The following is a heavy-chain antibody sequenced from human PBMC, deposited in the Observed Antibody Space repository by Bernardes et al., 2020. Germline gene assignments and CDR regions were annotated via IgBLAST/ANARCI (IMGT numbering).Heavy chain of an antibody. D-gene: IGHD4-17*01. Sequence: GGSLRLSCAASGFTFKNDWMSWVRQAPGKGLEWVARIKYCGNGATADYAAPVRSRFTISRDNSTSTLHMQMISQKTEDTAVYYCTTDRGGYGDYIRAWGQGTLVTVSS. J-gene: IGHJ5*02. V-gene: IGHV3-15*01. CDR1: GFTFKNDW. CDR2: IKYCGNGATA. CDR3: TTDRGGYGDYIRA.